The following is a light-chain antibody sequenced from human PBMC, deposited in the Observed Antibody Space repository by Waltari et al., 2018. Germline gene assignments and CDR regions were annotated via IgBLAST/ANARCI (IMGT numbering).Light chain of an antibody. V-gene: IGKV3-11*01. CDR2: DAS. Sequence: PASLSGSPGQSITISCTGTSSDVGAFKYVSWYQQNPGQAPRLLIYDASNRATGIPARFSGSGSGTDFTLTISSLEPEDFAVYYCQQRSNWPPFTFGPGTKVDIK. CDR3: QQRSNWPPFT. J-gene: IGKJ3*01. CDR1: SDVGA.